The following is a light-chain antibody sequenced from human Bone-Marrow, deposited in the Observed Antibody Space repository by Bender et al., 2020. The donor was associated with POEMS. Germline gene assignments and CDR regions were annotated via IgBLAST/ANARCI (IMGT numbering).Light chain of an antibody. CDR2: GVS. Sequence: QSALTQPASVAGSPGQSITISCPGTSSDVGGFNYVSWYQQHPDKAPKLMIYGVSNRPSGVSNRFSGSKSGNTASLTISGLHTEDEADYFCSSYTSSNTVVFGGGTKLTVL. V-gene: IGLV2-14*03. CDR1: SSDVGGFNY. J-gene: IGLJ2*01. CDR3: SSYTSSNTVV.